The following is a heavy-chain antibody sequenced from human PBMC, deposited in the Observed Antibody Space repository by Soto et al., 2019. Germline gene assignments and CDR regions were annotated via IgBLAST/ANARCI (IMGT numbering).Heavy chain of an antibody. CDR2: ISGSGGST. D-gene: IGHD6-19*01. Sequence: EVQLLESGGGLVQPGGSLRLSCAASGFTFSSYAMSWVRQASGKGLEWVSAISGSGGSTYYADSVKGRFTISRDNSKNTLYLQMNSLRAEDTAVYYCAKAPVAGPNTYYYYGMDVWGQGTTVTVSS. V-gene: IGHV3-23*01. CDR3: AKAPVAGPNTYYYYGMDV. J-gene: IGHJ6*02. CDR1: GFTFSSYA.